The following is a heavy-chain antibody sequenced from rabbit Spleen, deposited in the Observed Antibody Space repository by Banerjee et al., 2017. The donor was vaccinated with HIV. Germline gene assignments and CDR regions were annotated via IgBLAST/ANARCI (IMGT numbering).Heavy chain of an antibody. V-gene: IGHV1S40*01. CDR2: IDAGVSGTS. D-gene: IGHD7-1*01. Sequence: QSLEESGGDLVKPGASLTLTCTASGFSVSSSYWISWVRQAPGKGLELIACIDAGVSGTSYYASWAKGRFTISKTSSTTVTLQMTSLTDADTATYFCARDSGSSFSTYGMDLWGPGTLVTVS. CDR3: ARDSGSSFSTYGMDL. J-gene: IGHJ6*01. CDR1: GFSVSSSYW.